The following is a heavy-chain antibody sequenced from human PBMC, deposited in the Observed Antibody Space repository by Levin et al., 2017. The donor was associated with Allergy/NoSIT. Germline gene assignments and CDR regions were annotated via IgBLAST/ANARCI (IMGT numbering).Heavy chain of an antibody. CDR3: ARLGYYYEASGYNIDY. V-gene: IGHV4-39*01. CDR1: GGSISSSDYY. CDR2: IYYSGTT. D-gene: IGHD3-22*01. J-gene: IGHJ4*02. Sequence: GSLRLSCTVSGGSISSSDYYWGWIRQTPGKGLEWIGSIYYSGTTNYKPSLKSRLTISVDTSKNQFSLRLGSVTATDTAVYYCARLGYYYEASGYNIDYWGQGTLVTVSS.